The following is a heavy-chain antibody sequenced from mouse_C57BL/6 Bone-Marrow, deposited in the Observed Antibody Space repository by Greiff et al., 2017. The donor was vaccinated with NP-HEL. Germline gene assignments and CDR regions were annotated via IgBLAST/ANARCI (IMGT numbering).Heavy chain of an antibody. V-gene: IGHV5-12*01. D-gene: IGHD1-1*01. J-gene: IGHJ2*01. CDR2: ISNGGGST. Sequence: EVKLQESGGGLVQPGGSLKLSCAASGFTFSDYYMYWVRQTPEKRLEWVAYISNGGGSTYYPDTVKGRFTISRDNAKNTLYLQMSRLKSEDTAMYYCARHYYGSSFHYFDYWGQGTTLTVSS. CDR3: ARHYYGSSFHYFDY. CDR1: GFTFSDYY.